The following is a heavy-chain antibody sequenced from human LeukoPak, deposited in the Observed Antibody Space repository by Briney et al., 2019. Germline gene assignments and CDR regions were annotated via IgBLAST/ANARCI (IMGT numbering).Heavy chain of an antibody. CDR1: GGSFSGYY. V-gene: IGHV4-34*01. D-gene: IGHD4-17*01. CDR3: AKLYGDHSLSLLDY. CDR2: INHSGST. Sequence: SETLSLTCAVYGGSFSGYYWSWIRQPPGKGLEWIGEINHSGSTNYNPSLKSRVTISVDTSKNQFSLKLSSVTAADTAVYYCAKLYGDHSLSLLDYWGQGTLVTVSS. J-gene: IGHJ4*02.